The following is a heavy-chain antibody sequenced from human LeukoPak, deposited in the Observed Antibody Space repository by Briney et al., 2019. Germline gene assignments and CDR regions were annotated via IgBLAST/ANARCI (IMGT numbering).Heavy chain of an antibody. CDR1: GITLSNYG. J-gene: IGHJ4*02. Sequence: GGSLRLSCAVSGITLSNYGMSWVRQAPGKGPEWVAGISGSGGSTNSADSVKGRFTISRDNPKNTLYLQMNSLTVEDTAVYFCAKRGVVIRVILVGFHKEAYYFDSWGQGALVTVSS. D-gene: IGHD3-22*01. CDR2: ISGSGGST. CDR3: AKRGVVIRVILVGFHKEAYYFDS. V-gene: IGHV3-23*01.